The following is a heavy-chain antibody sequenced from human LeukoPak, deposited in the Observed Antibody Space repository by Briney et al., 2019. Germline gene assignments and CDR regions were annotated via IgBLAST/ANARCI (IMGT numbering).Heavy chain of an antibody. V-gene: IGHV4-34*01. CDR3: ARSAALAYCGGDCYFLSY. J-gene: IGHJ4*02. CDR2: INHSGST. Sequence: SETLSLTCAVYGRSFSGYYWSWIRQPPGKGLEWIGEINHSGSTNYNPSLKSRVTISVDTSKNQFSLKLSSVTAADTAVYYCARSAALAYCGGDCYFLSYWGQGTLVTVSS. D-gene: IGHD2-21*02. CDR1: GRSFSGYY.